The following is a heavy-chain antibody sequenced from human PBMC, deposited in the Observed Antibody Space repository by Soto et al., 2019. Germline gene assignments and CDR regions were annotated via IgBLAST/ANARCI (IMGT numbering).Heavy chain of an antibody. V-gene: IGHV3-48*01. CDR3: ARDIDG. D-gene: IGHD2-15*01. J-gene: IGHJ4*02. Sequence: EVQVVESGGGLVQPGGSLRLSCAASGFTFSSYSMNWVRQAPGKGLEWVSYISSSSSTIFYADSVKGRFTISRDNAKNSLYLQIKSLRAYDTSVYYCARDIDGGGQGTLVTFSS. CDR1: GFTFSSYS. CDR2: ISSSSSTI.